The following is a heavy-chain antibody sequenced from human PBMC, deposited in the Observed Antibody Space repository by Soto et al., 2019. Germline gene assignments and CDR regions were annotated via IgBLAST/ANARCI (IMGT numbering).Heavy chain of an antibody. Sequence: SVKVSCKASGFTFTSSAFQWVRQARGQRLEWIGWIAVGSGYTNYAQRFQDRVTLTRDMSTATTYMELSRLTSEDTAIYYCAADATAWQQMVPSDHWGQGTLVTVSS. CDR3: AADATAWQQMVPSDH. V-gene: IGHV1-58*01. J-gene: IGHJ4*02. CDR2: IAVGSGYT. CDR1: GFTFTSSA. D-gene: IGHD2-8*01.